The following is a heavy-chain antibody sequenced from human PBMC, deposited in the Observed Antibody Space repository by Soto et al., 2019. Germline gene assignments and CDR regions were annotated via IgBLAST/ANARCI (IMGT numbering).Heavy chain of an antibody. V-gene: IGHV1-18*01. J-gene: IGHJ5*02. D-gene: IGHD3-3*01. Sequence: ASVKVSCKASGYTFTSYGISWVRQAPGQGLEWMGWISAYNGNTNYAQKLQGRVTMTTDTSTSTAYMELRSLRSDDTAVYYCARWAIFGVAIRSDWFDPWGQGTLVTVSS. CDR1: GYTFTSYG. CDR2: ISAYNGNT. CDR3: ARWAIFGVAIRSDWFDP.